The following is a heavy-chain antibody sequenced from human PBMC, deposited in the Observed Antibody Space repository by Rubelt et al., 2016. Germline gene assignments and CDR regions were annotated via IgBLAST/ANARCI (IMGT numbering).Heavy chain of an antibody. Sequence: QVQLVQSGSELKEPGASVKVSCKASGYRFSSYAMNWVRQAPGQGPEWMGWINTNTGNPMYAQGFSGRFNFSLDISVSTALLRISSLKAGDTAVYYGARERGYSGYCDYESWFDAWGQGTRVTVSS. J-gene: IGHJ5*02. CDR3: ARERGYSGYCDYESWFDA. V-gene: IGHV7-4-1*02. CDR1: GYRFSSYA. D-gene: IGHD5-12*01. CDR2: INTNTGNP.